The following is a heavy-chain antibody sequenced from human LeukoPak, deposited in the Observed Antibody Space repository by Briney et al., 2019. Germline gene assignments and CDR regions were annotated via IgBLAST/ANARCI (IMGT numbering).Heavy chain of an antibody. CDR1: GLTFSSYA. V-gene: IGHV3-30*04. D-gene: IGHD3-22*01. CDR3: ARDVSTYYDSRSFFRDSCFDY. Sequence: GGSLRLSCAASGLTFSSYAMSWVRQAPGKGLEWVALISYDGSNKYYADSVKARFIIPRDTSKNTVYLKMNILRDEDTAGYSFARDVSTYYDSRSFFRDSCFDYWRQGMLVSVCS. CDR2: ISYDGSNK. J-gene: IGHJ4*02.